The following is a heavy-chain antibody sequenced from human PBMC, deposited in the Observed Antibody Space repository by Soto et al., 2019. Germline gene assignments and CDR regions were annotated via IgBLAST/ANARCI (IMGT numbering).Heavy chain of an antibody. V-gene: IGHV5-10-1*01. Sequence: GESLKISCKGSGYSFTSYWISWVRQMPGKGLEWMGRIDPSDSYTNYSPSFQGHVTISANSYTTEYAASVKGRITISRDDSNNSLYLQIHSLKTEDTAVYYCARVRLGAPTRYFDYWGQGTLVTVSS. J-gene: IGHJ4*02. D-gene: IGHD3-22*01. CDR3: SLYLQIHSLKTEDTAVYYCARVRLGAPTRYFDY. CDR1: GYSFTSYW. CDR2: IDPSDSYT.